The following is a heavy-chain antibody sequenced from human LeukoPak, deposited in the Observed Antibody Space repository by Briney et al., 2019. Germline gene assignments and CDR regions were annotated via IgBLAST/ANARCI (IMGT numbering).Heavy chain of an antibody. D-gene: IGHD3-3*01. J-gene: IGHJ4*02. V-gene: IGHV4-34*01. CDR1: GGSFSGYY. CDR3: ARWGFWSGYPYFDY. Sequence: PSETLSLTCAVYGGSFSGYYWSWIRQPPGKGLEWIGEINHSGSTNYNPSLKSRVTISVDTSKNQFSLKLSSVTAADTAVYYCARWGFWSGYPYFDYWGQGTLVTVSS. CDR2: INHSGST.